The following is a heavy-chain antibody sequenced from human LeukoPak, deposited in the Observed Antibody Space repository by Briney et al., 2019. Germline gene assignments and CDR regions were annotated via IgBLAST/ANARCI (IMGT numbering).Heavy chain of an antibody. J-gene: IGHJ4*02. V-gene: IGHV4-31*03. Sequence: SETLSLTCTVSGDSISSGGYYWSWIRQHPGKGLEWIGYIYYSGSTYYNPSLKSRVTISVDTSKNQFSLKLSSVSAADTAVYYCAIDGIAAAGTTWGQGTLVTVSS. CDR2: IYYSGST. CDR1: GDSISSGGYY. D-gene: IGHD6-13*01. CDR3: AIDGIAAAGTT.